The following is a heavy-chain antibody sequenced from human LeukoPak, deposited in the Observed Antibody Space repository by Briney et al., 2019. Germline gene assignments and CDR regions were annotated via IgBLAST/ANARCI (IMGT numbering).Heavy chain of an antibody. V-gene: IGHV3-64*01. CDR1: GFTFSSYW. CDR2: ISSNGGRT. J-gene: IGHJ4*02. D-gene: IGHD6-19*01. Sequence: GGSLRLSCAASGFTFSSYWMSWVRQAPGKGLEFVSAISSNGGRTYYANSVKGRFTISRDSYKNTVYLQMGSLRAEDMALYYCARVGMTSGTGCDCWGQGTLVTVSS. CDR3: ARVGMTSGTGCDC.